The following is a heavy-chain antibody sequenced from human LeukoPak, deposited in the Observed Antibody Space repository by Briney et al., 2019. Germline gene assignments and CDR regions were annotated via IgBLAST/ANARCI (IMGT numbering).Heavy chain of an antibody. CDR3: ARGPDDYGDYPDAFDI. V-gene: IGHV4-31*11. CDR1: GGSFSGYY. J-gene: IGHJ3*02. D-gene: IGHD4-17*01. Sequence: SETLSLTCAVYGGSFSGYYWSWIRQHPGKGLEWIGYIYYSGSTYYNPSLKSRVTISVDTSKNQFSLKLSSVTAADTAVYYCARGPDDYGDYPDAFDIWGQGTMVTVSS. CDR2: IYYSGST.